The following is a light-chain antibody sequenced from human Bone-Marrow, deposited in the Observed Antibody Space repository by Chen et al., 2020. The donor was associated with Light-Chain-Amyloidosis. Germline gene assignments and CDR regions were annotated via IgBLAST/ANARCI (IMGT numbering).Light chain of an antibody. CDR1: GSNIGSHD. J-gene: IGLJ2*01. CDR3: ATWDGSLSGVV. V-gene: IGLV1-47*01. Sequence: HSVLTQPPSTSATPGQRVTISCSGSGSNIGSHDVFWYQQVPGKAPKLLIFKNDQRPSGVPYRFSAFTPGTAASRAIRGLRSEDEDDYHCATWDGSLSGVVFGGGTKVTVL. CDR2: KND.